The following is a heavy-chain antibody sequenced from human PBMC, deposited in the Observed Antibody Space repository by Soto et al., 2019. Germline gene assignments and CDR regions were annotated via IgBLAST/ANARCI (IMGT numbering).Heavy chain of an antibody. CDR3: ARVTDY. CDR2: IYHSGST. J-gene: IGHJ4*02. CDR1: GGSISSGGYS. V-gene: IGHV4-30-2*01. Sequence: QLQLQESGSGLVKPSQTLSLTCAVSGGSISSGGYSCSWIRQQPGNVLEWIGYIYHSGSTYYHPSLKSRVTISIDRSKNQFSLKLSSVTAAVTAVYYCARVTDYWGQGILVTVSS.